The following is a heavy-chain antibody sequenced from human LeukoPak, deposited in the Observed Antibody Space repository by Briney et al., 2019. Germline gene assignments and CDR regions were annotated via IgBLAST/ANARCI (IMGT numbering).Heavy chain of an antibody. D-gene: IGHD6-13*01. V-gene: IGHV3-23*01. CDR2: ISGSGDST. J-gene: IGHJ5*02. Sequence: GGSLRLSCAASGFTFSSYAMSWVRQAPGKGLEWVSAISGSGDSTYYADSVKGRFTISRDNSKNTLYLQMNSLRAEDTAVYYCAKGGGRQLVRNWFDPWGQGTLVTVSS. CDR1: GFTFSSYA. CDR3: AKGGGRQLVRNWFDP.